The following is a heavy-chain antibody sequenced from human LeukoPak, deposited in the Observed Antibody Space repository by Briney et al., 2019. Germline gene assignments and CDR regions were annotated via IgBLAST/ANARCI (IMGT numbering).Heavy chain of an antibody. V-gene: IGHV3-23*01. Sequence: QPGGSLRLSCAASGFTFSSYATSWVRQAPGKGLEWVSGVGVDGTRYYVDSVKGRFTVSRDTAKNTLYLQMSSLRAEDTAIYYCAKTQGYYDYWGQGTLVTVSS. CDR3: AKTQGYYDY. D-gene: IGHD3-22*01. J-gene: IGHJ4*02. CDR1: GFTFSSYA. CDR2: VGVDGTR.